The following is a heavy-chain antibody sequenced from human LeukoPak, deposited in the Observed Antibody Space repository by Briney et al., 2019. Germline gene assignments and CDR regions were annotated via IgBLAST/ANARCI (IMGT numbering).Heavy chain of an antibody. V-gene: IGHV3-48*03. D-gene: IGHD2-21*02. Sequence: GGSLRLSCAASGFTFSSYEMNWVRQAPGKGLEWVSYISSSGSTIYYADSVEGRFTISRDNAKNSLYLQMNSLRAEDTAVYYCARGTTALMDVWGKGTTVTVSS. CDR3: ARGTTALMDV. J-gene: IGHJ6*03. CDR2: ISSSGSTI. CDR1: GFTFSSYE.